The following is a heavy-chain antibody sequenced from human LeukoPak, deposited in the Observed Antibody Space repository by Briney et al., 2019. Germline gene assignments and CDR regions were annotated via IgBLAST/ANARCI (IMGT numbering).Heavy chain of an antibody. V-gene: IGHV4-59*01. Sequence: PSETLSLTCTVSGGSISSYYWSWIRQPPGKGLEWIGYIYYSGSTNYNPSLKSRVTISVDTSKNQLSLKLNSVTAADTAVYYCATFKWGRNWFDPWGQGTLVTVSS. J-gene: IGHJ5*02. CDR2: IYYSGST. CDR1: GGSISSYY. CDR3: ATFKWGRNWFDP. D-gene: IGHD3-16*01.